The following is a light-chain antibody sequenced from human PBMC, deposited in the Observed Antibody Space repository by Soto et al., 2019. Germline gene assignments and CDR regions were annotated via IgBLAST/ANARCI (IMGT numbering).Light chain of an antibody. V-gene: IGKV1-5*03. CDR2: KAS. J-gene: IGKJ4*01. Sequence: DIQMTQSPSTLSGSVGDRVTITCRASQTIRSWLSWYQQKPGKAPRLLIYKASTLKSGVPSRFSGSGSGTDFTLTISSLQPEDFATYYCQQYNSYPLTFGGGTKVDIK. CDR1: QTIRSW. CDR3: QQYNSYPLT.